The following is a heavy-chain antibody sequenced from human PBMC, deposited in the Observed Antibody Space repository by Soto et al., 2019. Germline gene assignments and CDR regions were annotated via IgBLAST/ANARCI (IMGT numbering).Heavy chain of an antibody. D-gene: IGHD6-19*01. CDR1: GDSVSSGNYY. CDR2: IFDSGST. V-gene: IGHV4-61*03. J-gene: IGHJ4*02. CDR3: AKVGGSGWLDYFDY. Sequence: SETLSLTCSVSGDSVSSGNYYWSWIRQPPGKGLEWIGNIFDSGSTKYNPSLKSRVTISLDTSKNHFSLKLSSVIAADTAVYYCAKVGGSGWLDYFDYWGQGTLVTVSS.